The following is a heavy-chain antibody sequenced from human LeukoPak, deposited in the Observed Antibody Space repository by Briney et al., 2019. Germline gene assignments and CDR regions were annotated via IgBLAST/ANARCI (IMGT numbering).Heavy chain of an antibody. CDR3: ARGGGARGYCGSTSCYTGYYYYYYGMDV. J-gene: IGHJ6*02. Sequence: ASVKVSCTASGYTFTGYYMHWVRQAPGQGLEWMGRINPNSGGTNYAQKFQGRVTMTRDTSISTAYMELSRLRSDDTAVYYCARGGGARGYCGSTSCYTGYYYYYYGMDVWGQGTTVTVSS. D-gene: IGHD2-2*02. CDR1: GYTFTGYY. V-gene: IGHV1-2*06. CDR2: INPNSGGT.